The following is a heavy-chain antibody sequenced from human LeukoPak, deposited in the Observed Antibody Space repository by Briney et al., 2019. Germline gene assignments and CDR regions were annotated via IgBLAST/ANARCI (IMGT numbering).Heavy chain of an antibody. Sequence: GGSLKLSCAASGFTFSGSAMHWVRQASGKGLEWVGRIRSKANSYATAYAASVKVRFTISRDDSKNTAYLQMNSLKTEDTAVYYCTRPSPYCSSTSCYGAKFDYWGQGTLVTVSS. CDR3: TRPSPYCSSTSCYGAKFDY. D-gene: IGHD2-2*01. CDR2: IRSKANSYAT. CDR1: GFTFSGSA. V-gene: IGHV3-73*01. J-gene: IGHJ4*02.